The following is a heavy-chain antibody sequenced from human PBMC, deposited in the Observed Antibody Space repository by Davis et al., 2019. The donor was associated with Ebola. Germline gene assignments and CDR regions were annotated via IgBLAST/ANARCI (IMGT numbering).Heavy chain of an antibody. V-gene: IGHV3-73*01. D-gene: IGHD6-13*01. CDR3: TAAAGIFDY. Sequence: GESLKISCAASGFTFSGSAIHWVRQASGKGLEWVGRIRSKANSYATAYAASVKGRFTISRDDSKNTAYLQMNSLKTEDTAVYYCTAAAGIFDYWGQGTLVTVSS. CDR1: GFTFSGSA. J-gene: IGHJ4*02. CDR2: IRSKANSYAT.